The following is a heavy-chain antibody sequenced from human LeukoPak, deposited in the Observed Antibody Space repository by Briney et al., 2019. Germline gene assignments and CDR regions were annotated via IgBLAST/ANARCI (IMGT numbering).Heavy chain of an antibody. Sequence: SETLSLTCSVAGGSISTYYWNWIRQTPGKGLEWIGHISYGNTDYNPSLKSRVTISVDTSKHQFSLKLTSVTAADTAVYYCARDKAHSYGRYFDPWGQGALVIVSS. D-gene: IGHD5-18*01. V-gene: IGHV4-59*01. CDR1: GGSISTYY. CDR2: ISYGNT. CDR3: ARDKAHSYGRYFDP. J-gene: IGHJ5*02.